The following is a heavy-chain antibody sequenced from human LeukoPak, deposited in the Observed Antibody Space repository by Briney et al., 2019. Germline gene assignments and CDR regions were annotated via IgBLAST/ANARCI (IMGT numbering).Heavy chain of an antibody. J-gene: IGHJ6*02. V-gene: IGHV4-4*07. D-gene: IGHD3-10*01. CDR3: ARHAGSGSYSGYYYYYYGMDV. CDR2: IYTSGST. CDR1: GGSISSYY. Sequence: PSETLSLTCTVSGGSISSYYWSWIRQPVGKGLEWIGRIYTSGSTNYNPSLKSRVTMSVDTSKNQFSLKLSSVTAADTAVYYCARHAGSGSYSGYYYYYYGMDVWGQGTTVTVSS.